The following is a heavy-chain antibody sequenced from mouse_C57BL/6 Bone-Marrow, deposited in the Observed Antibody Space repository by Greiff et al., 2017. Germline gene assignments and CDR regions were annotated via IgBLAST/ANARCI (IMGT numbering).Heavy chain of an antibody. V-gene: IGHV10-1*01. CDR1: GFSFNTYA. CDR3: VRDYYGSRSYFDY. Sequence: EVMLVESGGGLVQPKGSLKLSCAVSGFSFNTYAMNWVRQAPGKGLEWVARIRSKSNNYATYYADSVKDRFTISRDDSESMLYLQMNNLKTEDTAMYYCVRDYYGSRSYFDYWGQGTTRTVAS. D-gene: IGHD1-1*01. J-gene: IGHJ2*01. CDR2: IRSKSNNYAT.